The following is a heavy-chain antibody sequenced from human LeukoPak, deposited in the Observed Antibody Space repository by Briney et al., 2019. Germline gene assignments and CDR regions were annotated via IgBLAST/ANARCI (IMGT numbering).Heavy chain of an antibody. CDR1: GFTFSSYS. D-gene: IGHD1-26*01. J-gene: IGHJ3*02. Sequence: PGGSLRLSCAASGFTFSSYSMNWVRQAPGKGLEWVSSISSSSSYIYYADSVKGRFTISRDNAKNSPYLQMNSLRAEDTAVYYCARLSGSGAFDIWGQGTMVTVSS. CDR2: ISSSSSYI. V-gene: IGHV3-21*01. CDR3: ARLSGSGAFDI.